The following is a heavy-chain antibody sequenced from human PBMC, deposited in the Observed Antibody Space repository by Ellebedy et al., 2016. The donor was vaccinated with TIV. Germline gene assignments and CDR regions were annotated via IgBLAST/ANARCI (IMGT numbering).Heavy chain of an antibody. CDR3: VTDPPDAGPNTLDI. J-gene: IGHJ3*02. CDR2: ISGNGRST. Sequence: GGSLRLSXSASGFTFSSYAMHWVRQAPGKGLECTSVISGNGRSTYYADSVRGRFTISRNNSKNTLYLQMSSLGADDTAVYYCVTDPPDAGPNTLDIWGQGTVVTVS. V-gene: IGHV3-64D*06. D-gene: IGHD1-14*01. CDR1: GFTFSSYA.